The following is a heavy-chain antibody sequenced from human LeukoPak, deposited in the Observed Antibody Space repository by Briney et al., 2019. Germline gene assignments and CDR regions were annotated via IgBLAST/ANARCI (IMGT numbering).Heavy chain of an antibody. J-gene: IGHJ4*02. CDR3: ARDLSSGVGATYYFDY. CDR1: GYTFTSYD. V-gene: IGHV1-8*01. CDR2: MNPNSGDT. D-gene: IGHD1-26*01. Sequence: ASVKVSCKASGYTFTSYDINWVRQATGQGLEWMGWMNPNSGDTGYVQKFQGRVTMTRDTSISTAYMELSRLRSDDTAVYYCARDLSSGVGATYYFDYWGQGTLVTVSS.